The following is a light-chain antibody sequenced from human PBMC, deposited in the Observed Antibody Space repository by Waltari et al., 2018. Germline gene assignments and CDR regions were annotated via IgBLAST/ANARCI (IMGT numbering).Light chain of an antibody. CDR3: LQYNSYPYT. V-gene: IGKV1-17*01. CDR2: AAS. Sequence: DIQMTQSPSSLSASVGDSVTITCRASQVIGNTLGWYQQKPGKAPKRLIYAASSLQSGVPSRFSGSGSGTEFTLTISSLQPEDFATFYCLQYNSYPYTFGQGTKLEI. J-gene: IGKJ2*01. CDR1: QVIGNT.